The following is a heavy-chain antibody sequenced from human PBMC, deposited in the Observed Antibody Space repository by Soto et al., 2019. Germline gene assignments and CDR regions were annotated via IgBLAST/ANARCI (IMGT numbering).Heavy chain of an antibody. CDR2: IYYSGST. Sequence: PSETLSLTCTVSGGPISSGGYYWSCIRQHPWKGLESIWYIYYSGSTYYNPSLQSRFTISVDTSKNQFSLKLSSVTAADTAVYYCARDRVVLPPATRTTYYYYGMDVSGQGTTVTVSS. CDR3: ARDRVVLPPATRTTYYYYGMDV. V-gene: IGHV4-31*03. CDR1: GGPISSGGYY. D-gene: IGHD2-2*01. J-gene: IGHJ6*02.